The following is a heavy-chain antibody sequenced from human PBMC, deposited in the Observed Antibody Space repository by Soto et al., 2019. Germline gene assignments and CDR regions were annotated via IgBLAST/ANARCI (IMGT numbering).Heavy chain of an antibody. V-gene: IGHV3-23*01. CDR2: ISGSGGST. Sequence: GGSLRLSCAASGFTFSSYWMSWVRQAPGKGLEWVSAISGSGGSTYYADSVKGRFTISRDNSKNTLYLQMNSLRAEDTAVYYCAKRGQMNCSSTSCYRNYYYYGMDVWGQGTTVTVSS. D-gene: IGHD2-2*01. CDR1: GFTFSSYW. J-gene: IGHJ6*02. CDR3: AKRGQMNCSSTSCYRNYYYYGMDV.